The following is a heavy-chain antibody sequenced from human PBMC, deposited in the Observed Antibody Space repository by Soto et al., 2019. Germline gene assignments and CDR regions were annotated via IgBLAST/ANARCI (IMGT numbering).Heavy chain of an antibody. Sequence: PSETLSLTCTVSGGSISSSSYYWGWIRQPPGKGLEWIGSIYYSGSTYYNPSLKSRVTISVDTSKNQFSLKLSSVTAADTAVYYCARIAEYYYYYYMAVWGKGTTVTVSS. V-gene: IGHV4-39*01. CDR3: ARIAEYYYYYYMAV. CDR2: IYYSGST. D-gene: IGHD6-13*01. CDR1: GGSISSSSYY. J-gene: IGHJ6*03.